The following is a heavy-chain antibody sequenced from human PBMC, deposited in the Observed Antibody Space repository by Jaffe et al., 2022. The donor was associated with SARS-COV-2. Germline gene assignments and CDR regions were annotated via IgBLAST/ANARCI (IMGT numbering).Heavy chain of an antibody. V-gene: IGHV4-59*01. CDR1: GGSISSYY. Sequence: QVQLQESGPGLVKPSETLSLTCTVSGGSISSYYWSWIRQPPGKGLEWIGYIYYSGSTNYNPSLKSRVTISVDTSKNQFSLKLSSVTAADTAVYYCARVSSLATMNPWGQGTLVTVSS. D-gene: IGHD3-22*01. J-gene: IGHJ5*02. CDR3: ARVSSLATMNP. CDR2: IYYSGST.